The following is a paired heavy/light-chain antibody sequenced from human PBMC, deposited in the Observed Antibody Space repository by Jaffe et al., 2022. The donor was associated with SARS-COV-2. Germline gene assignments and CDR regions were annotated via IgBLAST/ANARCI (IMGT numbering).Heavy chain of an antibody. CDR3: ATSSTGWYAPSVDV. V-gene: IGHV5-10-1*03. CDR1: GYSLMNYW. CDR2: IDPSDSYT. Sequence: EVQLVQSGAEVKKPGESLRISCKGSGYSLMNYWISWVRQMPGKGLEWMGRIDPSDSYTNYSPSFEGHVTISVDKSISTAYLHWSSLKASDTAMYYCATSSTGWYAPSVDVWGQGTTVIVSS. J-gene: IGHJ6*02. D-gene: IGHD6-19*01.
Light chain of an antibody. Sequence: IVLTQSPGTLSLSPGERATLSCWASQSISRTYLAWYQQKPGQAPRLLIYGASSRATGIPDRFSGSGSGTDFTLTISRLEPEDFAVYYCQQYGSSPETFGPGTKVDIK. J-gene: IGKJ3*01. CDR1: QSISRTY. V-gene: IGKV3-20*01. CDR2: GAS. CDR3: QQYGSSPET.